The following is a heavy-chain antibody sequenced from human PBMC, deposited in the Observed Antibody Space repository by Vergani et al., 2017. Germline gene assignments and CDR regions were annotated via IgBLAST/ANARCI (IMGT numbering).Heavy chain of an antibody. CDR1: GYTFTGYY. J-gene: IGHJ5*02. CDR3: ASAFQSGYCSSTSCYRGDWFDP. Sequence: QVQLVQSGAEVKKPGASVKVSCKASGYTFTGYYMHWVRQAPGQGLEWMGWNNPNSGGTNYAQKFQGRVTMTRDTSISTAYMELSRLRSDDTAVYYCASAFQSGYCSSTSCYRGDWFDPWGQGTLVTVSS. CDR2: NNPNSGGT. D-gene: IGHD2-2*02. V-gene: IGHV1-2*02.